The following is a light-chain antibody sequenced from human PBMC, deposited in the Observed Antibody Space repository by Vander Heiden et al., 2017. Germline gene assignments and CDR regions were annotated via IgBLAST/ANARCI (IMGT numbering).Light chain of an antibody. J-gene: IGKJ2*01. V-gene: IGKV1-5*03. CDR3: QQYNSYPYT. Sequence: DIQMPQSPSTLPASVGDRVTLTCRASQSISSWLAWYQQKPGKAPKLLIYKASSLESGVPSRFSGSGSGTEFTLTISSLQPDDFATYYCQQYNSYPYTFGQGTKLEIK. CDR2: KAS. CDR1: QSISSW.